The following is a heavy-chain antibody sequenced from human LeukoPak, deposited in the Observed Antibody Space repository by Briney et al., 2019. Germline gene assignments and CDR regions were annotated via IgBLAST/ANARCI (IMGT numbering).Heavy chain of an antibody. CDR2: ISSFSSYI. CDR3: AKDREGGYSGEFDY. J-gene: IGHJ4*02. Sequence: GGSLRLSCAASEFTFSSYNMNWVRQAPGKGLEWVSSISSFSSYIYYADSVKGRFTISRDNAKNSLYLQMSSLRAEDMAFYYCAKDREGGYSGEFDYWGQGTLVTVSS. V-gene: IGHV3-21*04. CDR1: EFTFSSYN. D-gene: IGHD5-12*01.